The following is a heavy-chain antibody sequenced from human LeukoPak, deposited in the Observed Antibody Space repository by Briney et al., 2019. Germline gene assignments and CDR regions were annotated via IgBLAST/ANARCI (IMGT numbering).Heavy chain of an antibody. Sequence: PGGSLRLSCAASGFTFSNAWMSWVRQAPGKGLEWVGRIKSKTDGGTTDYAAPVKGRFTISRDDSKNTLYPQMNSLKTEDTAVYYCTTLVRGVEYAMVDYWGQGTLVTVSS. J-gene: IGHJ4*02. CDR1: GFTFSNAW. CDR2: IKSKTDGGTT. V-gene: IGHV3-15*01. CDR3: TTLVRGVEYAMVDY. D-gene: IGHD3-10*02.